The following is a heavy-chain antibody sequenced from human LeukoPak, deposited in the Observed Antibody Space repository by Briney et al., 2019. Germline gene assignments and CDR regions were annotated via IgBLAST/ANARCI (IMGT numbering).Heavy chain of an antibody. V-gene: IGHV4-31*03. CDR2: VYYSGGT. D-gene: IGHD4-23*01. J-gene: IGHJ3*02. Sequence: SETLSLTCTVSGGSVSSGSYYWSWIRQPPGKGLEWIGYVYYSGGTYYNPSLESRVTISVDTSKNQFSLKLSSVTAADTAVYYCATYGGDASDIWGQGTMVTVSS. CDR1: GGSVSSGSYY. CDR3: ATYGGDASDI.